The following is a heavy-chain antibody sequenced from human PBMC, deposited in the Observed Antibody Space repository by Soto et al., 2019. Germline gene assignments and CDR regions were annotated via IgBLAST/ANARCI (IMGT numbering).Heavy chain of an antibody. J-gene: IGHJ4*02. V-gene: IGHV1-3*01. D-gene: IGHD2-15*01. CDR2: INAGNGNT. CDR3: ARGFDKDIVVVVAATLGY. Sequence: ASVKFSCKASGYTFTSYAMHWVRQAPGQRLEWMGWINAGNGNTKYSQKFQGRVTITRDTSASTAYMELSSLRSEDTAVYYCARGFDKDIVVVVAATLGYWGQGTLVTVSS. CDR1: GYTFTSYA.